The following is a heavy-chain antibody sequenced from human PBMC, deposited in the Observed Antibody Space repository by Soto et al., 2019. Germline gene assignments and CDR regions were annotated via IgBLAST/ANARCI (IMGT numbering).Heavy chain of an antibody. CDR2: ISSSSSYI. CDR1: GFPCISYS. CDR3: ARAGATVTNFDY. D-gene: IGHD4-17*01. Sequence: GGSLRLSSAASGFPCISYSMNWVRQAPGKGLEWVSSISSSSSYIYYADSVKGRFTISRDNAKNSLYLQMNSLRAEDTAVYYCARAGATVTNFDYWGQGTLVTVSS. J-gene: IGHJ4*02. V-gene: IGHV3-21*01.